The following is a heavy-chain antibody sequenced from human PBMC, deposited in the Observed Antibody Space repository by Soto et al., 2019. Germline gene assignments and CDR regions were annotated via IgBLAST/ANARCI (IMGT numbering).Heavy chain of an antibody. CDR2: INPNSGGT. CDR1: GYTFTGYY. J-gene: IGHJ4*02. CDR3: ARAPGIAVAGTRGNLDPATYYFDY. D-gene: IGHD6-19*01. V-gene: IGHV1-2*04. Sequence: ASVKVSCKASGYTFTGYYMHWVRQAPGQGLEWMGWINPNSGGTNYAQKFQGWVTMTRDTSISTAYMELSRLRSDDTAVYYCARAPGIAVAGTRGNLDPATYYFDYWGQGTLVTVSS.